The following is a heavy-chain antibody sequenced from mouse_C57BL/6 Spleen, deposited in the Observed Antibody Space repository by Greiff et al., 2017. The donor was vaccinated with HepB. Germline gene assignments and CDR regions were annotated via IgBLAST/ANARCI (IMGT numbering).Heavy chain of an antibody. D-gene: IGHD1-1*02. J-gene: IGHJ3*01. CDR3: TSGTAWFAY. V-gene: IGHV1-15*01. CDR2: IDPETGGT. CDR1: GYTFTDYE. Sequence: QVQLKESGAELVRPGASVTLSCKASGYTFTDYEMHWVKQTPVHGLEWIGAIDPETGGTAYNQKFKGKAILTADKSSSTAYMELRSLTSEDSAVYYCTSGTAWFAYWGQGTLVTVSA.